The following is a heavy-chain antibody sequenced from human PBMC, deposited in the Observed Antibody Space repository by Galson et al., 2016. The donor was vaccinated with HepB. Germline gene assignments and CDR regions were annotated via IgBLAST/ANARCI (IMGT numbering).Heavy chain of an antibody. CDR2: INHGGDT. V-gene: IGHV4-34*01. Sequence: SETLSLTCGVHGGSFNAHYWSWIRQPPGKGLEWIGEINHGGDTKYNPSLKTRATISVDASKNQFSLNLTSTTAADTAVYYCARVVGAATKWFDPWGPGNLVIVSS. D-gene: IGHD2-15*01. J-gene: IGHJ5*02. CDR1: GGSFNAHY. CDR3: ARVVGAATKWFDP.